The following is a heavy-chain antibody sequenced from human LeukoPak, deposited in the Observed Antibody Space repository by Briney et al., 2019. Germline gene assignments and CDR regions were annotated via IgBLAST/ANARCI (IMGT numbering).Heavy chain of an antibody. Sequence: GGSLRLSCAASGFTFSDYAVGWVRQAPGKGLEWVSGISGTARSAYYTDSVKGRFTVSRENSKKTLYLQMSSLRAEDTAVYYCVKDVLRLNYGYFDLWGRGTLVTVSS. CDR2: ISGTARSA. CDR1: GFTFSDYA. J-gene: IGHJ2*01. D-gene: IGHD2-21*01. CDR3: VKDVLRLNYGYFDL. V-gene: IGHV3-23*01.